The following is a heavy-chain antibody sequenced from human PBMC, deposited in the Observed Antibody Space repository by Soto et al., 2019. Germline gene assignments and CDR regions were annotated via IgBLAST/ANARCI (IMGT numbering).Heavy chain of an antibody. V-gene: IGHV1-69*13. CDR1: GGTFSSYA. D-gene: IGHD5-18*01. Sequence: GASVKVSCKASGGTFSSYAISWVRQAPGQGLEWMGGIIPIFGTANYAQKFQGGVTITADESTSTAYMELSSLRSEDTAVYYCARDWPHTATKQRAGGTLNYWGEGTLV. CDR2: IIPIFGTA. J-gene: IGHJ4*02. CDR3: ARDWPHTATKQRAGGTLNY.